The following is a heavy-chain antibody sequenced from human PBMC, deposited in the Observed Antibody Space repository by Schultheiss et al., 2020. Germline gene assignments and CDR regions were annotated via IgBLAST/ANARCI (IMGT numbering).Heavy chain of an antibody. Sequence: SVQVSCKASGGTFSSYAISWVRQAPGQGLEWMGGIIPIFGTANYAQKFQGRVTITADESTSKAYMELSSLRSEDTAVYYCARGRVVGATTFDKLGYYYGMDVWGQGTTVTVS. CDR1: GGTFSSYA. D-gene: IGHD1-26*01. CDR3: ARGRVVGATTFDKLGYYYGMDV. V-gene: IGHV1-69*13. CDR2: IIPIFGTA. J-gene: IGHJ6*02.